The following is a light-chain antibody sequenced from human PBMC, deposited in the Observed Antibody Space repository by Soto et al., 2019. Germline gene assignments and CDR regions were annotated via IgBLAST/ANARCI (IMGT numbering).Light chain of an antibody. V-gene: IGKV1-9*01. J-gene: IGKJ5*01. CDR3: QQLFDSPIT. CDR2: AAS. CDR1: QVISTS. Sequence: GERVTITYRASQVISTSLAWYQVKPGKAPKLLIYAASTLESGVPSRFSATVSGTEFSLTITSLQPEDFATYYCQQLFDSPITFGQGTRLEIK.